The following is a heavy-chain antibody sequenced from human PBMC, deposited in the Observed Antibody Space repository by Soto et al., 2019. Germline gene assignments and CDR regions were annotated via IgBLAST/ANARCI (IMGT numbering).Heavy chain of an antibody. J-gene: IGHJ4*02. V-gene: IGHV1-18*01. Sequence: ASVKVSCKASGYTFTSYGISWVRQAPGQGLEWMGWISAYNGNTNYAQKLQGRVTMTTDTSTSTAYMELSSLRSEDTAVYYCAADPAYFYDSSGYSLWGKGTLVTVSS. D-gene: IGHD3-22*01. CDR2: ISAYNGNT. CDR1: GYTFTSYG. CDR3: AADPAYFYDSSGYSL.